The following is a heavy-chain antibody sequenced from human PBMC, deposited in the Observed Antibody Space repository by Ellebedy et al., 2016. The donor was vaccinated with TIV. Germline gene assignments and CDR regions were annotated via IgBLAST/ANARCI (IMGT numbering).Heavy chain of an antibody. CDR3: AKPMGPGGRFDAFDI. CDR2: ITGTGTST. Sequence: GESLKISCAASGFTFSNYAMSWVRQAPGKGLEWVSAITGTGTSTYYADSVKGRFTISRDNSKNTLSLQMNSLRADDTAIYYCAKPMGPGGRFDAFDIWGQGTLVTVSS. CDR1: GFTFSNYA. D-gene: IGHD3-16*01. V-gene: IGHV3-23*01. J-gene: IGHJ3*02.